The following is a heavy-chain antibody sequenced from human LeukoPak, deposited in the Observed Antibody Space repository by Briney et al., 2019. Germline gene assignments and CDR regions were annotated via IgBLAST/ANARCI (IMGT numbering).Heavy chain of an antibody. CDR2: INSDGSST. CDR1: GFTFSSYW. D-gene: IGHD6-13*01. V-gene: IGHV3-74*01. CDR3: ARRSSLGALDY. J-gene: IGHJ4*02. Sequence: GGSLRLSCAASGFTFSSYWMHWVRQAPGKGLVWVSRINSDGSSTSYADSVKGRFTISRDNAKNTLYLQMNSLRAEDTAVYYRARRSSLGALDYWGQGTLVTVSS.